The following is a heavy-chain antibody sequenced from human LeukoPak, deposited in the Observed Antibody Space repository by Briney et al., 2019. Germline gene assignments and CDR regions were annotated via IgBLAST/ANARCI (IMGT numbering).Heavy chain of an antibody. CDR1: GGSISSGDYY. Sequence: PSETLSLTCTVSGGSISSGDYYWSWIRQPPGKGLEWIGYIYYSGSTYYNPSLKSRVTISVDTSKNQFSLKLSSVTAADTAVYYCARARRDGVGANSYADYWGQGTLVTVSS. D-gene: IGHD1-26*01. CDR3: ARARRDGVGANSYADY. J-gene: IGHJ4*02. CDR2: IYYSGST. V-gene: IGHV4-30-4*01.